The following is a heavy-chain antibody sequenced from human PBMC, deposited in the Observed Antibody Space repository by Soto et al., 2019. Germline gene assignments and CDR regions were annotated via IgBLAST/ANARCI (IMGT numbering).Heavy chain of an antibody. J-gene: IGHJ4*02. V-gene: IGHV1-69*13. D-gene: IGHD6-6*01. Sequence: SVKVSCKASGGTFSSYAISWVRQAPGQGLEWMGGIIPIFGTANYAQKFQGRVTITADESTSTAYMELSSLRSEDTAVYYCARAAVPGELAADWGQGTLVTDSS. CDR2: IIPIFGTA. CDR1: GGTFSSYA. CDR3: ARAAVPGELAAD.